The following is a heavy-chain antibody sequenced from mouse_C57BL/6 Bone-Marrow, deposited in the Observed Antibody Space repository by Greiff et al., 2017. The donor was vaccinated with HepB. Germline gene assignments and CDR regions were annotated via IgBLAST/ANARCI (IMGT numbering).Heavy chain of an antibody. V-gene: IGHV5-12*01. CDR3: ARDDHYAMDY. J-gene: IGHJ4*01. CDR1: GFTFSDYY. CDR2: ISNGGGST. Sequence: EVQRVESGGGLVQPGGSLKLSCAASGFTFSDYYMYWVRQTPEKRLEWVAYISNGGGSTYYPDTVKGRFTISRDNAKNTLYLQMSRLKSEDTAMYYCARDDHYAMDYWGQGTSVTVSS.